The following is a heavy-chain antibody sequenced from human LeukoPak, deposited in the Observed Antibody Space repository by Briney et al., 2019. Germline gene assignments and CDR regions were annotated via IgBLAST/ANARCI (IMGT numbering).Heavy chain of an antibody. CDR2: ISGSGGST. J-gene: IGHJ4*02. D-gene: IGHD3-3*01. Sequence: GGSLRLSCAASGFTFSSYAMSWVRQAPGKGLEWVSAISGSGGSTYYADSVKGRFTISKDNSKNTLYLQMNSLRAEDTDVYYCAKDKKFGVVSDYWGQGTLVTVSS. CDR3: AKDKKFGVVSDY. CDR1: GFTFSSYA. V-gene: IGHV3-23*01.